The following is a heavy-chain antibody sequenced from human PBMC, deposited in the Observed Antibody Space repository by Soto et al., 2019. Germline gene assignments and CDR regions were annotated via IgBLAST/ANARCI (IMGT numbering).Heavy chain of an antibody. V-gene: IGHV3-21*01. CDR1: GFTFSSYS. J-gene: IGHJ6*03. D-gene: IGHD2-15*01. CDR2: ISSSSSYI. CDR3: ASPGWQLDVFYMDV. Sequence: GGSLRLSCAASGFTFSSYSMNWVRQAPGKGLEWVSSISSSSSYIYYADSVKGRFTISRDNAKNSLYLQMNSLRAEDTAVYYCASPGWQLDVFYMDVWGKGTTVTVSS.